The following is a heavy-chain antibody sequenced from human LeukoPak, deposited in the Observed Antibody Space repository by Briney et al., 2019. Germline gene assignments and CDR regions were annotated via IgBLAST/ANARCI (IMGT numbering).Heavy chain of an antibody. V-gene: IGHV4-31*03. CDR3: ARRGGGRWFDP. D-gene: IGHD3-16*01. CDR1: GGSISSGDYF. Sequence: SETLSLTCTVSGGSISSGDYFWSWVRQHPERGLEWIGYIYNTGNTYCNPSLKSRVTLSVDTSKNQFSLKLTSVTAADTAVYYCARRGGGRWFDPWGQGTLVTVSS. CDR2: IYNTGNT. J-gene: IGHJ5*02.